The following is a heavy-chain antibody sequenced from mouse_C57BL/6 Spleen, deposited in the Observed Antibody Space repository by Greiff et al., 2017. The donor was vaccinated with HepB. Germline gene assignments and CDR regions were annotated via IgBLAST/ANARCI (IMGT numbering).Heavy chain of an antibody. CDR2: IDPANGNT. Sequence: EVKLMESEAELVRPGASVKLSCTASGFNIKNTYMHWVKQRPEQGLEWIGRIDPANGNTKYAPKFQGKATINADTSSNTAYLQLSSLTSEDTAIYYCARGYGNSYYYAMDYWGQGTSVTVSS. CDR1: GFNIKNTY. D-gene: IGHD2-1*01. V-gene: IGHV14-3*01. CDR3: ARGYGNSYYYAMDY. J-gene: IGHJ4*01.